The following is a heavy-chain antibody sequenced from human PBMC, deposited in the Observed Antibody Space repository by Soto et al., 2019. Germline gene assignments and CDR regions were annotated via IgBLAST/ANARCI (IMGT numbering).Heavy chain of an antibody. D-gene: IGHD6-19*01. V-gene: IGHV4-34*01. J-gene: IGHJ6*02. Sequence: SETLSLTCAVVGDSLRGQSWNWIRQSPGKGLEWIGELDQSGGTNYNPSLKSRAIISDDTSKNQFSLTLTSVTAADTAVYYCARGDSYGWSGGSLDVWGQGTTVTVSS. CDR3: ARGDSYGWSGGSLDV. CDR1: GDSLRGQS. CDR2: LDQSGGT.